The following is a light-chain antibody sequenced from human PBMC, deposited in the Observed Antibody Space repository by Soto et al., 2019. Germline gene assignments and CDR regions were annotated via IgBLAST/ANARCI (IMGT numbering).Light chain of an antibody. CDR2: KAS. Sequence: DIQMTQSPSTLSASVGDRVTITCRASQSISSWLTWYQQKAGQAPKLLIYKASIVESGVPSRFSGSGSGTEFTLTISSLQPDDSATYYCQQYSYFATFGQGTRWKSN. J-gene: IGKJ1*01. CDR1: QSISSW. V-gene: IGKV1-5*03. CDR3: QQYSYFAT.